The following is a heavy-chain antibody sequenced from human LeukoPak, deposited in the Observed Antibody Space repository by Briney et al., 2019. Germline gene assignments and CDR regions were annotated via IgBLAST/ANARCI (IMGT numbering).Heavy chain of an antibody. J-gene: IGHJ3*02. CDR3: AAGYSSSWAAFDI. D-gene: IGHD6-13*01. CDR1: GFTFSSYW. Sequence: GGSLRLSCAASGFTFSSYWMNWVRQAPGKGLVWVSRIASDGSSTTYADSVKGRFSISRDNAKNTLYLQMNSLRVEDTAVYYCAAGYSSSWAAFDIWGQGTMVTVSS. CDR2: IASDGSST. V-gene: IGHV3-74*01.